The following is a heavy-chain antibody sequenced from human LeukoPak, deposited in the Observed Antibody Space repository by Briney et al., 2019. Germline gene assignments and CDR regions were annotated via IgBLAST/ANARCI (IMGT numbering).Heavy chain of an antibody. J-gene: IGHJ4*02. CDR1: GFTFSSHA. CDR3: AKEWQQSY. Sequence: SRGSLRLSCAASGFTFSSHAMNWVRQAPGKGLEWVSGISGSGGSTYYADSVKGRFTISRDNSNNTLYLQMNSLRAEDTAVYYCAKEWQQSYWGQGTLVTVSS. V-gene: IGHV3-23*01. D-gene: IGHD3-10*01. CDR2: ISGSGGST.